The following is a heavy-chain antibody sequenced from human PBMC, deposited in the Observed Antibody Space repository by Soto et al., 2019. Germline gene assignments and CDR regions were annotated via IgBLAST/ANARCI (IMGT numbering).Heavy chain of an antibody. Sequence: SGPTLVNPTETLTLTCTVSGFSLSNARMGVSWIRQPPGKALEWLAHIFSNDEKSYSTSLKSRLTISKDTSKSQVVLTMTNMDPVDTATYYCARIRPGYYIATQGPFDYWGQGTLVTVSS. CDR3: ARIRPGYYIATQGPFDY. V-gene: IGHV2-26*01. D-gene: IGHD3-9*01. J-gene: IGHJ4*02. CDR2: IFSNDEK. CDR1: GFSLSNARMG.